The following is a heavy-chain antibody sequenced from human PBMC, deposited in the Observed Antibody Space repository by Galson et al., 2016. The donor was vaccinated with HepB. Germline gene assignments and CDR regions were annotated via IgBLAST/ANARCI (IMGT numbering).Heavy chain of an antibody. Sequence: SETLSLTCPVSGGSVSSHSYYWSWIRQPPGKGLQYIGYIYYSGSTSCNPSLKSRVTISVDTSKNQFSLKLSAVTAADTAVYYCVRGVGRQVYGMDVWGQGTTVTVSS. CDR3: VRGVGRQVYGMDV. D-gene: IGHD3-3*01. CDR1: GGSVSSHSYY. CDR2: IYYSGST. J-gene: IGHJ6*02. V-gene: IGHV4-61*01.